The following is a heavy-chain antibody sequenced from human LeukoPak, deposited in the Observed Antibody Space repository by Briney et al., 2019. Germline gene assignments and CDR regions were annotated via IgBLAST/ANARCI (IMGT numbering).Heavy chain of an antibody. Sequence: GGSLRLSCAASGFTFSSYSMNWVRQAPGKGLEWVSGISGSGGSTYYADSVKGRFTISRDNSKNTLYLQMNSLRAEDTAVYYCAKEAGVFGVRRDVWDVGGKGTTVTVS. CDR3: AKEAGVFGVRRDVWDV. J-gene: IGHJ6*03. CDR1: GFTFSSYS. CDR2: ISGSGGST. V-gene: IGHV3-23*01. D-gene: IGHD3-3*01.